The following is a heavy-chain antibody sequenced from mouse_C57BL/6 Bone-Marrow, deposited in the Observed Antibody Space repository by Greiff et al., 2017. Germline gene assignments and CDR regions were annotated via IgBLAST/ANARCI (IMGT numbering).Heavy chain of an antibody. Sequence: VQLQQSGAELARPGASVKLSCKASGYTFTSYGISWVKQRTGQGLEWIGEIYPRSGNTYYNEKFKGKATLTADKSSSTAYMELRSLTSEDSAVYFCARAVLLHYYALDYWGKGTSVTVSS. V-gene: IGHV1-81*01. D-gene: IGHD1-1*01. J-gene: IGHJ4*01. CDR1: GYTFTSYG. CDR3: ARAVLLHYYALDY. CDR2: IYPRSGNT.